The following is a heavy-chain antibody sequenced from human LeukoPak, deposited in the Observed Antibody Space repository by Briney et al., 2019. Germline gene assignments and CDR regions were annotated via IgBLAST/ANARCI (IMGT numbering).Heavy chain of an antibody. CDR3: AKSAGSSSSWEFDY. V-gene: IGHV5-51*01. Sequence: GESLKISCKGSGYSFTSYWIGWVRQMPGRGLEWMGIIYFGDSHTRYSPSFQGQVTISADKSISTAYLQWSSLKASDSAIYYCAKSAGSSSSWEFDYWGQGTLVTVSS. CDR1: GYSFTSYW. J-gene: IGHJ4*02. CDR2: IYFGDSHT. D-gene: IGHD6-13*01.